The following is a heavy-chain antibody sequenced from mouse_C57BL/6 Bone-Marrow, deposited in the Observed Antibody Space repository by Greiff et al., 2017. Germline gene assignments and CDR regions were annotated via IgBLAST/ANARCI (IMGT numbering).Heavy chain of an antibody. Sequence: QVQLQQPGTELVKPGASVKLSCKASGYTFTSYWMHWVKQRPGQGLEWIGNINPSNVGTNYNEKFKSNATLTVDKSSSTAYMQLSSLTSEDSAVYYCARGDYGSNYWYFDVWGTGTTVTVSS. CDR3: ARGDYGSNYWYFDV. J-gene: IGHJ1*03. CDR2: INPSNVGT. D-gene: IGHD1-1*01. V-gene: IGHV1-53*01. CDR1: GYTFTSYW.